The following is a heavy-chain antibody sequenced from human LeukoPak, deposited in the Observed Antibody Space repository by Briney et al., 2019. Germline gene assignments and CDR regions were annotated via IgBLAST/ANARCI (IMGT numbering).Heavy chain of an antibody. V-gene: IGHV3-74*01. D-gene: IGHD3-10*01. CDR3: ARGGVPDY. CDR2: INSDGSST. CDR1: GFTFSSYW. J-gene: IGHJ4*02. Sequence: PGGSLRLSCAASGFTFSSYWMHWVRQAPGKGLVRVSRINSDGSSTSYADSVKGRFTISRDNAKNTLYLQMNSLRAEDTAVYYCARGGVPDYWGQGTLVTVSS.